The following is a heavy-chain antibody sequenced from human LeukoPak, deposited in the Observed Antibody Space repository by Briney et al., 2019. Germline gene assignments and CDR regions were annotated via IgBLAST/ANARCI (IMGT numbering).Heavy chain of an antibody. V-gene: IGHV3-9*01. CDR1: GFTFDDYA. J-gene: IGHJ1*01. CDR2: ISWNSGSI. Sequence: GGSLRLSCAASGFTFDDYAMHWVRQAPAKGLEWVSGISWNSGSIGYADSVKGRFTISRDNAKNSLYMQMNSLRAGDTALYYCAKDISTRPKYFQHWGQGTLVTVSS. CDR3: AKDISTRPKYFQH.